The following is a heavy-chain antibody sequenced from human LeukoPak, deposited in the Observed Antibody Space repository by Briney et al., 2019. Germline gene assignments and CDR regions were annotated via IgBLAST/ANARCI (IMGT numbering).Heavy chain of an antibody. D-gene: IGHD1-1*01. CDR3: ARDRLDDAFDI. V-gene: IGHV3-21*01. Sequence: PGGSLRLSCAASGFTFSSYWMPWVRQAPGKWLDLVSSISSSSSYIYYADSVKGRFTISRDNAKNSLYLQMSSLRAEDTAVYYCARDRLDDAFDIWGQGTMLTVSS. J-gene: IGHJ3*02. CDR2: ISSSSSYI. CDR1: GFTFSSYW.